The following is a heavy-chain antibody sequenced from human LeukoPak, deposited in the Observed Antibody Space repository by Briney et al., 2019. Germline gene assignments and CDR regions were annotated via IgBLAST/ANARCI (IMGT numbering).Heavy chain of an antibody. V-gene: IGHV3-23*01. CDR3: AKGHTDYGTGFDL. D-gene: IGHD4-17*01. CDR2: VSGGVNT. CDR1: GFTFSSYA. Sequence: PGGSLRLSCAASGFTFSSYAMNWVRQAPGKGLEWVSIVSGGVNTYYVDSVKGRFTISRDNSKNTLYLQMNSLRVEDTAVCYCAKGHTDYGTGFDLWGQGTLVRVSS. J-gene: IGHJ4*02.